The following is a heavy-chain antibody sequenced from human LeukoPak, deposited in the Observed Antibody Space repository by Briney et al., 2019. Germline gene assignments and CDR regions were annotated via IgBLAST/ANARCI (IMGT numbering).Heavy chain of an antibody. CDR1: GFTFSSYW. Sequence: GGSLRLSCAASGFTFSSYWMSWVRQAPGKGREWVANIKQDGSEKYYVDSVKGRFTISRDNAKNSLYLQMNSLRAEDTAVYYCARDEHDYGDYVGYWGQGTLVTVSS. CDR2: IKQDGSEK. CDR3: ARDEHDYGDYVGY. D-gene: IGHD4-17*01. J-gene: IGHJ4*02. V-gene: IGHV3-7*01.